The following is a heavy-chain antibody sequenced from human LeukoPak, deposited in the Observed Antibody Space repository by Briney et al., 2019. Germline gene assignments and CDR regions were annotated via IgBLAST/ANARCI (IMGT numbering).Heavy chain of an antibody. CDR1: GFTFSTYA. D-gene: IGHD6-13*01. CDR2: ISGSGGST. V-gene: IGHV3-23*01. Sequence: PGGSLRLSCAASGFTFSTYAMSWVRQAPGKGLEWVSAISGSGGSTYYADSVKGRFTISRDNSKNTLYLQMNSLRAEDTAVYYCAKSYSSSWYVGSDWFDPWGQGTLVTVPS. J-gene: IGHJ5*02. CDR3: AKSYSSSWYVGSDWFDP.